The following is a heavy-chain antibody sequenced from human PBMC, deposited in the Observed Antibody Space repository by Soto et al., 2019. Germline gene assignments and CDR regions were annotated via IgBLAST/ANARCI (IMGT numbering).Heavy chain of an antibody. CDR2: IYHSGST. CDR1: GSTISSAYY. V-gene: IGHV4-38-2*01. J-gene: IGHJ4*02. D-gene: IGHD1-1*01. Sequence: TSETLSLTCAVSGSTISSAYYWGWIRQSPGKGLEWIGSIYHSGSIYHSGSTHYNPSLKSRVTISVETSKNQFSLRLTSVTAADTAVYYCARNRTGALFDYWGQGALVTVSS. CDR3: ARNRTGALFDY.